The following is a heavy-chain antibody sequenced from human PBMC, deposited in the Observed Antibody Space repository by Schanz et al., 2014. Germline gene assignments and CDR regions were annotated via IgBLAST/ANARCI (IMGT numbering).Heavy chain of an antibody. V-gene: IGHV3-9*01. CDR2: ISWNSGTI. Sequence: EVQLVESGGGLVQPGKSLRLSCAASGFTFDKYAMHWVRQAPGKGLEWVSVISWNSGTIGYADSVKGRFTISRDNAKNSLYLQMNSLRPEDTAVYYCARIGGSVFDYWAQGTLVTVSS. CDR3: ARIGGSVFDY. D-gene: IGHD3-10*01. CDR1: GFTFDKYA. J-gene: IGHJ4*02.